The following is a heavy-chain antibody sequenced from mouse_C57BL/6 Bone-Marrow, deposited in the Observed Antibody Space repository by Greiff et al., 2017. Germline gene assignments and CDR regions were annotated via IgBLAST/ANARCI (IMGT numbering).Heavy chain of an antibody. Sequence: EVQRVESGGGLVKPGGSLKLSCAASGFTFSDYGMHWVRQAPEKGLEWVAYISSGSSTIYYAATVKGRFTISRDNAKNTLFLQMTSLRSEDTAMYYCARNWDAYWGQGTLVTVSA. D-gene: IGHD4-1*01. J-gene: IGHJ3*01. CDR3: ARNWDAY. V-gene: IGHV5-17*01. CDR1: GFTFSDYG. CDR2: ISSGSSTI.